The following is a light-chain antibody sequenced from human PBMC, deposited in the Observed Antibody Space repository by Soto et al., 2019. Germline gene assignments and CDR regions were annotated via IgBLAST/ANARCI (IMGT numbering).Light chain of an antibody. CDR1: QSVTVNS. V-gene: IGKV3-20*01. J-gene: IGKJ3*01. CDR3: QQYGDSPLT. Sequence: VLTQSPGTLSLSPRERVTLSCRASQSVTVNSLAWYQQKPGQAPRLLIYAASTRAAAVPDRFIGSGSGTDFALTISRLEPEDFGVYYCQQYGDSPLTSGPGTNVDIK. CDR2: AAS.